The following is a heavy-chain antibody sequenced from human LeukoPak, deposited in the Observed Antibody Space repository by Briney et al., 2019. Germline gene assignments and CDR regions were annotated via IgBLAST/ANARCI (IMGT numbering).Heavy chain of an antibody. CDR2: INSDGSST. V-gene: IGHV3-74*01. D-gene: IGHD2-15*01. J-gene: IGHJ5*02. Sequence: PGGSLRLSCAASGFTVSSNYMSWVRQAPGKGLEWVSRINSDGSSTSYADSVKGRFTISRDNAKNTLYLQMNSLRAEDTAVYYCARDPRYCSGGSCYSNWFDPWGQGTLVTVSS. CDR3: ARDPRYCSGGSCYSNWFDP. CDR1: GFTVSSNY.